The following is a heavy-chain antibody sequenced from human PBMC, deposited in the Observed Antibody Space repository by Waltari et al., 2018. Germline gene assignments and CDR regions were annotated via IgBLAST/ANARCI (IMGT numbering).Heavy chain of an antibody. V-gene: IGHV3-30-3*01. CDR3: ARDKSVYAMYYYMDV. Sequence: QVQLVASGGGVVQPGRSLRLSCAASGFTFRSYALHGVLTAPRKGLEWVAVISYDGSNKYYADSVKGRFTISRDNSKNTLYLQMNSLRAEDTAVYYCARDKSVYAMYYYMDVWGKGTTVTVSS. CDR2: ISYDGSNK. D-gene: IGHD2-8*01. CDR1: GFTFRSYA. J-gene: IGHJ6*03.